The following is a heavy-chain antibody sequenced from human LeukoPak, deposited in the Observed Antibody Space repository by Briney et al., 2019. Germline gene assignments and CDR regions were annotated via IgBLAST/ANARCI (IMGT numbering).Heavy chain of an antibody. J-gene: IGHJ3*02. CDR3: ARGGLSNTYGAFDI. Sequence: GGSLRLSCAASGFTVSSNYMNWVRQAPGKGLEWVSVLYSGGSTYYADSVKGRLTISRDNSNNTLYLQMNSLRAEDTAVYYCARGGLSNTYGAFDIWGQGTMVTVSS. V-gene: IGHV3-53*01. CDR2: LYSGGST. CDR1: GFTVSSNY. D-gene: IGHD2-15*01.